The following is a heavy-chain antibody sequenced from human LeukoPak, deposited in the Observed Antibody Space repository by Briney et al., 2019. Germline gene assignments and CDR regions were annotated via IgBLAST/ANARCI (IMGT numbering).Heavy chain of an antibody. V-gene: IGHV3-66*01. D-gene: IGHD5-24*01. Sequence: GGSLRLSCAASGFTVSDNYMSWVRQAPGKGLEWVSVIYSGGSTYYADSVKGRFTISRDNSKNTLYLQMNSLRAEDTAVYYCARDFMATITNYWGQGTLVTVSS. J-gene: IGHJ4*02. CDR2: IYSGGST. CDR3: ARDFMATITNY. CDR1: GFTVSDNY.